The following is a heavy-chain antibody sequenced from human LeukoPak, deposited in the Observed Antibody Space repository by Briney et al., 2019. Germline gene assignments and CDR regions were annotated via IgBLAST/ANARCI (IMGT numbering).Heavy chain of an antibody. D-gene: IGHD1-7*01. J-gene: IGHJ6*03. CDR3: ARDGRYNWNYGYYSMDV. Sequence: KTSETLSLTCTVSGGSISSHYWSWIRQPPGKGLEWIGYIYYSGSTNYNPSLKSRVTISVDTSKNQFSLKLSSVTAADTAVYYCARDGRYNWNYGYYSMDVWGKGTTVTVSS. CDR1: GGSISSHY. CDR2: IYYSGST. V-gene: IGHV4-59*11.